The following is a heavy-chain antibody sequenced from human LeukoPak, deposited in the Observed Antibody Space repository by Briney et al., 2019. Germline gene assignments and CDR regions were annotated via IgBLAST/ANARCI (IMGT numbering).Heavy chain of an antibody. D-gene: IGHD3-22*01. V-gene: IGHV4-39*07. CDR3: ARDDASYYYDTSGFCWYY. CDR1: GGSISSSSYY. Sequence: PSETLSLTCTVSGGSISSSSYYWGWIRQSPGKGLEWIGSTYYSGSTHYNPSLKSRVTISVDTSKNYFSLRLSSVTAADTAVYYCARDDASYYYDTSGFCWYYWGQGTLVTVSS. CDR2: TYYSGST. J-gene: IGHJ4*02.